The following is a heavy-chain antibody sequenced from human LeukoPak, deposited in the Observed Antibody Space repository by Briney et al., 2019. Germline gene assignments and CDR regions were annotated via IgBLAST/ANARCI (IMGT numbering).Heavy chain of an antibody. CDR2: ITYDGSNK. D-gene: IGHD1-26*01. V-gene: IGHV3-30-3*01. J-gene: IGHJ4*02. CDR3: ARDKVVGATKSDY. Sequence: GGSLRLSCAASGFTFSTYAMHWVRQAPGKGLEWVAVITYDGSNKYYADSVKGRFTISRDNSKNTLYLQVSGLRAEDTAVYYCARDKVVGATKSDYWGQGTLVTVSS. CDR1: GFTFSTYA.